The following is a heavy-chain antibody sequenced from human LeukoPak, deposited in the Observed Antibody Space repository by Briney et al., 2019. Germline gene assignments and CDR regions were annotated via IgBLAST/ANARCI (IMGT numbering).Heavy chain of an antibody. CDR2: IWYDGSNK. J-gene: IGHJ4*02. CDR1: GFTFSSYG. Sequence: GGSLRLSCAASGFTFSSYGMHWVRQAPGKGLEWVALIWYDGSNKYYTDSVKGRLTISRDNSKNTLYLQMNSLRSDDTAVYYCARAPPFGGSYPRADYFDYWGQGTLVTVSS. V-gene: IGHV3-30*02. CDR3: ARAPPFGGSYPRADYFDY. D-gene: IGHD1-26*01.